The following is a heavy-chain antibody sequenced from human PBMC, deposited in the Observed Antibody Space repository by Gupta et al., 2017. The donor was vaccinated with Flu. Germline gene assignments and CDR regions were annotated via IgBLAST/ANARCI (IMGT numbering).Heavy chain of an antibody. D-gene: IGHD3-10*01. CDR1: GFTFSSYA. V-gene: IGHV3-23*01. CDR3: AKGDKYVKVTMVRGIITSFDF. Sequence: EVQLLEAGGGLVQPGGSLRLSCAASGFTFSSYAMGWVRQAPGKGLEWFSGMSSSGGSTYYADSVKGRFTISRDNSKSTLYLQMNSLRAEDTAVYYCAKGDKYVKVTMVRGIITSFDFWGQGTLVTVSS. CDR2: MSSSGGST. J-gene: IGHJ4*02.